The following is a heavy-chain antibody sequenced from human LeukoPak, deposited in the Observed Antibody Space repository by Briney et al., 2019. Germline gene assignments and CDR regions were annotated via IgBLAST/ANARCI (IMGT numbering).Heavy chain of an antibody. CDR1: GYTFTSYG. CDR3: AREAHTCYYDREFDY. V-gene: IGHV1-18*01. CDR2: ISAYNGNT. D-gene: IGHD3-22*01. J-gene: IGHJ4*02. Sequence: ASVKVSCKASGYTFTSYGISWVRQAPGQGLEWMGWISAYNGNTNYAQKLQGRVTMTTDTSTSTAYMELRSLRSDDTAVYYCAREAHTCYYDREFDYWGQGTLVTVSS.